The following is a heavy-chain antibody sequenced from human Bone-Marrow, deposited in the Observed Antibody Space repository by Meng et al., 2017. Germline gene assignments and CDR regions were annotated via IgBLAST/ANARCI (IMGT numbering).Heavy chain of an antibody. J-gene: IGHJ4*02. CDR3: ARGEHSSSPSL. Sequence: VPVHTSGQGVMTRPHTRSLTVAIYGASVSSNSASWHWIRQSPSRGLEWLGRTYDKIKWYTDYQVSVNSRITINPDTSKNQFYLQLNSVPREDLAVYYCARGEHSSSPSLWGQGTLVTVSS. D-gene: IGHD3-22*01. CDR1: GASVSSNSAS. V-gene: IGHV6-1*01. CDR2: TYDKIKWYT.